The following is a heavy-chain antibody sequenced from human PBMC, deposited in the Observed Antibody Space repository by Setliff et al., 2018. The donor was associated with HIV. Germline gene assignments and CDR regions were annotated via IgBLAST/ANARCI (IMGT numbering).Heavy chain of an antibody. CDR2: VNHSGST. J-gene: IGHJ4*02. Sequence: SETLSLTCAVYGGSLSDYYWSWIRQPPGKGLEWKGEVNHSGSTTYNPSLKSRVTISVDTSKNQFSLKLSSVTAADTAVYYCARGGYYDILTGYSNGFDYWGQGTLVTVSS. CDR3: ARGGYYDILTGYSNGFDY. CDR1: GGSLSDYY. D-gene: IGHD3-9*01. V-gene: IGHV4-34*01.